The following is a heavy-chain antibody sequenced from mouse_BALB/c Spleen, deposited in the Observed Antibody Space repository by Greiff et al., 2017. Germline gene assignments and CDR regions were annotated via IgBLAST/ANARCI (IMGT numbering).Heavy chain of an antibody. Sequence: QVQLKESGAELAKPGASVKMSCKASGYTFTSYWMHWVKQRPGQGLEWIGYINPSTGYTEYNQKFKDKATLTADKSSSTAYMQLSSLTSEDSAVYYCARSGYDGYYGFAYWGQGTLVTVSA. D-gene: IGHD2-3*01. CDR3: ARSGYDGYYGFAY. V-gene: IGHV1-7*01. CDR2: INPSTGYT. CDR1: GYTFTSYW. J-gene: IGHJ3*01.